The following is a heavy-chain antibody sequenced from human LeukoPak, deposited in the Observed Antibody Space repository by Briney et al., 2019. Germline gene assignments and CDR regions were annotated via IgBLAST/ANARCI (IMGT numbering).Heavy chain of an antibody. V-gene: IGHV3-23*01. CDR2: ISDPHSGSET. CDR1: GFDFSGYA. D-gene: IGHD5-12*01. CDR3: TTRLRNHFDY. Sequence: PGGSLRLSCAVSGFDFSGYAMSWVRQAPGKGLEWVSTISDPHSGSETHYADSVQGRFTISRDDSQNMVYLQMDSLRAEDTAVYYCTTRLRNHFDYWGQGTQVTVSS. J-gene: IGHJ4*02.